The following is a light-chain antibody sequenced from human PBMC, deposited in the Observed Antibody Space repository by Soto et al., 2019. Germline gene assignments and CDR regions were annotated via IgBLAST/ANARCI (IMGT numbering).Light chain of an antibody. CDR3: QQRSNWPPIT. J-gene: IGKJ5*01. CDR1: QSVGSY. CDR2: DSY. V-gene: IGKV3-11*01. Sequence: EIVLTQSPATLSLSPGEIATLSCRASQSVGSYLAWYQQKPGQAPRLLIYDSYNRATDIPARFSGSGSGTDFTLTISSLEPEDFAVYYCQQRSNWPPITCGQGTRLEIK.